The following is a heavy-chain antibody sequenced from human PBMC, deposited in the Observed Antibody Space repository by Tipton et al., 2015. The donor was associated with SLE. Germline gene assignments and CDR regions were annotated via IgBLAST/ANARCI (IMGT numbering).Heavy chain of an antibody. CDR2: IFYSGST. CDR1: GGSISSYY. J-gene: IGHJ3*02. CDR3: AREVGARDAFDI. Sequence: TLSLTCTVSGGSISSYYWNWIRQPPGKGLEWIGYIFYSGSTNYNPSLKSRVTISVDTSKNQFSLKLSSVTAADTAVYYCAREVGARDAFDIWGQGTMVTVSS. D-gene: IGHD2-15*01. V-gene: IGHV4-59*01.